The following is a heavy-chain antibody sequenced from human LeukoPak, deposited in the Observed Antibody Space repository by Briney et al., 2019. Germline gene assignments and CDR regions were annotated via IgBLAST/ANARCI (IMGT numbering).Heavy chain of an antibody. Sequence: SETLSLTCTVSGGSVSSGGYYWSWIRQPPGKGLEWIGYIYYSGSTNYNPSLKSRVTISVDTSKNQFSLKLTSVTAADTAVYYCARKDYGDYSFDYWGRGTLVTVSS. CDR2: IYYSGST. V-gene: IGHV4-61*08. J-gene: IGHJ4*02. CDR1: GGSVSSGGYY. D-gene: IGHD4-17*01. CDR3: ARKDYGDYSFDY.